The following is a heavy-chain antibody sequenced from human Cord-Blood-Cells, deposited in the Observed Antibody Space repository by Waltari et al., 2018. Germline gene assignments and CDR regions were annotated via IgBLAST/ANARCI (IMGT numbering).Heavy chain of an antibody. J-gene: IGHJ4*02. CDR2: INPNSGGT. CDR1: GYTFTGSY. V-gene: IGHV1-2*02. CDR3: ARGSGDTGYFDY. D-gene: IGHD7-27*01. Sequence: QVQLVQSGAEVKKPGASVKVSCTASGYTFTGSYMHWVRQAPGQGLEWMGWINPNSGGTNDAQKLQGRVTMTRDTSISTAYMELSRLRSDDTAVYYCARGSGDTGYFDYWGQGTLVTVSS.